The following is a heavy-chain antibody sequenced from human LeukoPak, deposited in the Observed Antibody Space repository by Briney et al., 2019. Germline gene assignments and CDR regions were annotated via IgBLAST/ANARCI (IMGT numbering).Heavy chain of an antibody. CDR2: IYYSGST. V-gene: IGHV4-61*01. Sequence: SETLSLTCTVSGDSVSSGSYYWSWIRQPPGKGLEWLGYIYYSGSTNYNPSLKSRVTISVDTSKNQFSLKLSSVTAADTAVYYCARSPIGGDAFDIWGQGTMVTVSS. D-gene: IGHD3-16*01. CDR1: GDSVSSGSYY. J-gene: IGHJ3*02. CDR3: ARSPIGGDAFDI.